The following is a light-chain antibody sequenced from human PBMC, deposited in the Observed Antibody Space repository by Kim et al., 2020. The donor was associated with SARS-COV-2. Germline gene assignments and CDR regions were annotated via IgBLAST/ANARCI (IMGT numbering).Light chain of an antibody. Sequence: EIVLTQSPGPLSLSPGESATLSCRASQTVEASYLAWYQQKPGQAPRLLIFGASTRATDSPDRFSGSGSGTDFTLTISRLEPEDFAVYYCQQYDSSPWTFGQGTKGDIK. CDR1: QTVEASY. J-gene: IGKJ1*01. CDR3: QQYDSSPWT. V-gene: IGKV3-20*01. CDR2: GAS.